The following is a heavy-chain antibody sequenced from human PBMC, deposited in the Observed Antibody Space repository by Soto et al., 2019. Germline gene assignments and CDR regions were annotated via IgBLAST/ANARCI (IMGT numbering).Heavy chain of an antibody. Sequence: SETLSLTCTVSGGSVSSGSYYWSWIRQPPGKGLEWIGYIYYSGSTNYNPSLKSRVTISVDTSKNQFSLKLSSVTAADTAVYYCARRDSSGYYPFDYWGQGTLVTVS. CDR1: GGSVSSGSYY. CDR2: IYYSGST. J-gene: IGHJ4*02. V-gene: IGHV4-61*01. D-gene: IGHD3-22*01. CDR3: ARRDSSGYYPFDY.